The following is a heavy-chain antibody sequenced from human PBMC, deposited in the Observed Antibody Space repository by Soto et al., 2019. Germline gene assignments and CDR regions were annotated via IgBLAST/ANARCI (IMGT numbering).Heavy chain of an antibody. V-gene: IGHV1-69*06. CDR3: ESGLCSSNRCYYYYYGLDV. D-gene: IGHD2-2*01. J-gene: IGHJ6*02. CDR1: GGTFSSYA. Sequence: ASVKVSCKASGGTFSSYAISWVRQAPGQGLEWMGGIIPIFGTANYAQKFQGRVTITADKSTSTAYMELSSLRSEDTAVYYCESGLCSSNRCYYYYYGLDVWGQGTTVTVSS. CDR2: IIPIFGTA.